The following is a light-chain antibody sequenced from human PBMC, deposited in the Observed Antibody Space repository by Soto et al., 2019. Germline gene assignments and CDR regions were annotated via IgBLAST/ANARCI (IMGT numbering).Light chain of an antibody. Sequence: DIQMTQSPSSLSASVGGRVTITCRASQSISSYLNWYQQKPGKAPKLLIYAASSLQSGVPSRFSGSGSGTDFTLTISSLQPEDFATYYCQQSYSTPFTFGQGTRLENK. V-gene: IGKV1-39*01. J-gene: IGKJ5*01. CDR1: QSISSY. CDR2: AAS. CDR3: QQSYSTPFT.